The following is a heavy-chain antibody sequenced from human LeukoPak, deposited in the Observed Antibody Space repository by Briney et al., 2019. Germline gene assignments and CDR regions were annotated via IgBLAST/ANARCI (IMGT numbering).Heavy chain of an antibody. V-gene: IGHV3-9*01. J-gene: IGHJ4*02. CDR3: AKENGKEGYGYSFDY. Sequence: PGGSLRLSCAASGFTFDDYAMHWVRQAPGKGLEWVSGISWNSGGIGYADSVKGRFTISRDNAKNSLYLQMNSLRAEDTALYYCAKENGKEGYGYSFDYWGQGTLVTVSS. CDR2: ISWNSGGI. CDR1: GFTFDDYA. D-gene: IGHD5-24*01.